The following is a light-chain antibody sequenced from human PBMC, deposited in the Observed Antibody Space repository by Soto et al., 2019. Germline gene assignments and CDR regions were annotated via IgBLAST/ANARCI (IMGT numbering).Light chain of an antibody. CDR3: LQDYAFPLT. CDR1: QDIGND. J-gene: IGKJ1*01. Sequence: AIQMTQSPSSLSASVGDRVTITCRASQDIGNDLGWYQQKPGRAPKLLIFAASSLHNGVPSRFSGSGSGSDFTLTISSLQPEDFATYYCLQDYAFPLTFGQGTRVEVK. V-gene: IGKV1-6*01. CDR2: AAS.